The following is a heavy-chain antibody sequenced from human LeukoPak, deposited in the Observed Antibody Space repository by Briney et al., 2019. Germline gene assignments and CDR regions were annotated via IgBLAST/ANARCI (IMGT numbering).Heavy chain of an antibody. Sequence: PGGSLRLSCAASGFTFSSYSMNWVRQAPGKGLEWVSSISSSSSYIYYADSVKGRFTISRDNAKNSLYLQMNSLRAEDTAVYYCARGEIVATIYYYYGMDVWGQGTTVTVSS. D-gene: IGHD5-12*01. J-gene: IGHJ6*02. CDR2: ISSSSSYI. V-gene: IGHV3-21*01. CDR3: ARGEIVATIYYYYGMDV. CDR1: GFTFSSYS.